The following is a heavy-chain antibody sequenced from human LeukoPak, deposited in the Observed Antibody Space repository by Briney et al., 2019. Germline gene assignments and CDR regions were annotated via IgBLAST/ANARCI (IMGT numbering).Heavy chain of an antibody. CDR3: AREAMGHAFDI. J-gene: IGHJ3*02. CDR1: GYSISSGHY. Sequence: KPSETLSLTCTVSGYSISSGHYWGWIRQPPGKGLEWIGSIFHSGSTYNNPSLKSRVTISVDTSKNQFSLKLSSVTAADTAVYYCAREAMGHAFDIWGQGTMVTVSS. V-gene: IGHV4-38-2*02. CDR2: IFHSGST. D-gene: IGHD5-18*01.